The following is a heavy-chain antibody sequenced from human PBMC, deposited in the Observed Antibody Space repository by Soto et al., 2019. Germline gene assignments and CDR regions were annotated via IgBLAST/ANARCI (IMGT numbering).Heavy chain of an antibody. D-gene: IGHD3-9*01. J-gene: IGHJ5*02. V-gene: IGHV4-34*01. CDR2: INHSGST. Sequence: SETLSLTCAVYGGSFSGYYWSWIRQPPGKGLEWIGEINHSGSTNYNPSLKSRVTISVDTSKNQFSLKLSSVTAAATAVYYCARDGEGRYFDWLLRTYNWFDPWGQGTLVTVSS. CDR3: ARDGEGRYFDWLLRTYNWFDP. CDR1: GGSFSGYY.